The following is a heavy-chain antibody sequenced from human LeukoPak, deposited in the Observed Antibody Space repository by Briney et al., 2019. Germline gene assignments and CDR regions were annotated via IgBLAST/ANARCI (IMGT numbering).Heavy chain of an antibody. J-gene: IGHJ4*02. V-gene: IGHV3-23*01. D-gene: IGHD6-19*01. Sequence: PGGSLRLSCVGSGFTFSSHAMSWVRQAPEKGLEWVSGIYESGQTTHYADSVKGRFSISRDNSKNTLYLQMDSLRGEDTAIYYCAKARQWLSQPASDFDYWGQGTLVTVSS. CDR3: AKARQWLSQPASDFDY. CDR2: IYESGQTT. CDR1: GFTFSSHA.